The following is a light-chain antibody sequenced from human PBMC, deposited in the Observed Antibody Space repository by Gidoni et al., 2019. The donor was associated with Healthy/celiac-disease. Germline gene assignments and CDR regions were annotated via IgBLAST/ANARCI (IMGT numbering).Light chain of an antibody. Sequence: SYELPQPPSVSVSPGQTASIPCSGDKLGDKYACWYQQKPGQSPVLGIDQDSKRPSGIPERFAGSNSGNTATLTISGTQAMDEADYYCQAWDSSTYYVFGTGTKVTVL. J-gene: IGLJ1*01. CDR1: KLGDKY. CDR3: QAWDSSTYYV. V-gene: IGLV3-1*01. CDR2: QDS.